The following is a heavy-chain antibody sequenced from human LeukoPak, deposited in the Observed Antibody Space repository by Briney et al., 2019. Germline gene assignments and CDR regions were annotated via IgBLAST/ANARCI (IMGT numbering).Heavy chain of an antibody. V-gene: IGHV4-39*01. CDR1: GGSISSSSYY. Sequence: PSETLSLICTVSGGSISSSSYYWGWIRQPPGKGLEWIGSIYYSGSTYYNPSLKSRVTISVDTSRNQFSLKLSSVTAADTAVYYCARQKVTYCSSTSCYINYFDYWGQGTLVTVSS. CDR3: ARQKVTYCSSTSCYINYFDY. D-gene: IGHD2-2*02. J-gene: IGHJ4*02. CDR2: IYYSGST.